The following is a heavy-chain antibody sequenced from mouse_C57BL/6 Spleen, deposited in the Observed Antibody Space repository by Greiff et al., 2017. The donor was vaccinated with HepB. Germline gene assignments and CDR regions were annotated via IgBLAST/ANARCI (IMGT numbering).Heavy chain of an antibody. D-gene: IGHD1-1*01. V-gene: IGHV1-64*01. Sequence: QVQLQQPGAELVKPGASVKLSCKASGYTFTSYWMHWVKQRPGQGLEWIGMIHPNSGSTNYNEKFKSKATLTVDKSSSTAYMQLSSLTSEDSAVYYCARGGVYYGSRGYAMDYWGQGTSVTVSS. CDR1: GYTFTSYW. CDR2: IHPNSGST. J-gene: IGHJ4*01. CDR3: ARGGVYYGSRGYAMDY.